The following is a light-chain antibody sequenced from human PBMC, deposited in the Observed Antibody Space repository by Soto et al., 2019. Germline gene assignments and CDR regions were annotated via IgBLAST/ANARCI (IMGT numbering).Light chain of an antibody. Sequence: QSVLTQPPSVSGAPGQRVTISCTGSSSNIGAGYDVHWYQQFPGTAPKLLIYANSNRPSGVPDRFSGSKSGTSASLAITGLQAEDEADYYCQSYDSSPNYVFGTGTKVTVL. J-gene: IGLJ1*01. V-gene: IGLV1-40*01. CDR3: QSYDSSPNYV. CDR1: SSNIGAGYD. CDR2: ANS.